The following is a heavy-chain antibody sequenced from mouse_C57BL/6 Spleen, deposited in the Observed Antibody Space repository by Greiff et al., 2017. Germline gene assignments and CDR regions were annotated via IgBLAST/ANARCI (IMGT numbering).Heavy chain of an antibody. J-gene: IGHJ2*01. D-gene: IGHD1-1*01. CDR1: GYTFTSYG. V-gene: IGHV1-81*01. CDR2: IYPRSGNT. Sequence: VQLQQSGAELARPGASVKLSCKASGYTFTSYGISWVKQRPGQGLEWIGEIYPRSGNTYYNEKFKGKATLTADKSSSTAYMELRSLTSEDSAVYFCARHYYGSSYHFDYWGQGTTLTVSS. CDR3: ARHYYGSSYHFDY.